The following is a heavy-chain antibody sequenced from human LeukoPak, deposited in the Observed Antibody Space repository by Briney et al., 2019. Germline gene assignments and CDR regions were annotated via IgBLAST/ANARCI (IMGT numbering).Heavy chain of an antibody. Sequence: GGSLRLSCAASGFTFSSYAMSWVRQAPGKGLEWVANIKQDGSEKYYVDSVKGRFTISRDNAKNSLYLQMNSLRAEDTAVYYCATSTGIAVAELEYYFDYWGQGTLVTVSS. J-gene: IGHJ4*02. V-gene: IGHV3-7*01. CDR2: IKQDGSEK. CDR3: ATSTGIAVAELEYYFDY. D-gene: IGHD6-19*01. CDR1: GFTFSSYA.